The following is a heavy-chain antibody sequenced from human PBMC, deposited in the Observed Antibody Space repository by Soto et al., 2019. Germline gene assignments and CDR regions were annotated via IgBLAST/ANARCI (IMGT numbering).Heavy chain of an antibody. CDR2: ISYDGSNK. CDR3: ARERGGSIGGSYREYYFDY. V-gene: IGHV3-30-3*01. Sequence: GGSLRLSCAASGFTFSSYAMHWVRQAPGKGLEWVAVISYDGSNKYYADSVKGRFTISRDNSKSTLYLQMNSLRAEDTAVYYCARERGGSIGGSYREYYFDYWGQGTLVTVSS. CDR1: GFTFSSYA. J-gene: IGHJ4*02. D-gene: IGHD1-26*01.